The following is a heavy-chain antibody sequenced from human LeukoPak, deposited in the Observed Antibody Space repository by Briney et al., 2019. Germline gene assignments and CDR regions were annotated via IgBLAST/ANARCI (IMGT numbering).Heavy chain of an antibody. Sequence: SETLSLTCTASGGSISSYYWSWIRQPPGKGLEWIGYIYYSGSTNYNPSLKSRVTISVDTSKNQFSLKLSSVTAADTAVYYCARGPQDYGSGSYYRNYYMDVWGKGTTVTISS. CDR2: IYYSGST. J-gene: IGHJ6*03. CDR1: GGSISSYY. V-gene: IGHV4-59*01. CDR3: ARGPQDYGSGSYYRNYYMDV. D-gene: IGHD3-10*01.